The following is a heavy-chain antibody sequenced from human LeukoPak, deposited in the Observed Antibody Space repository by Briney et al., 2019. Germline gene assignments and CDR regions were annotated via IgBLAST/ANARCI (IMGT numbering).Heavy chain of an antibody. CDR2: IYYSGST. CDR3: ARDSAEYSSSPDAFDI. V-gene: IGHV4-59*01. J-gene: IGHJ3*02. CDR1: GGSISSYY. D-gene: IGHD6-6*01. Sequence: SETLSLXCTVSGGSISSYYWSWSRRPPGKGLEWIGYIYYSGSTNYNPSLKSRVTISVDTSKNQFSLKLSSVTAADTAVYYCARDSAEYSSSPDAFDIWGQGTMVTVSS.